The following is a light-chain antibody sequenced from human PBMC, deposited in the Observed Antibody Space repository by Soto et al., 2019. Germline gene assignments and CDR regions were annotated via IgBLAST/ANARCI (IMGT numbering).Light chain of an antibody. J-gene: IGLJ2*01. CDR1: SSNIGAGYD. CDR2: GNS. CDR3: QSYDSNLSGHVV. V-gene: IGLV1-40*01. Sequence: QSVLTQPPSVSGAPGQRVTISCTGSSSNIGAGYDVHWYQHLSGTAPKLLIYGNSNRPSGVPDRFSGSKSGTSASLAITGLQTEDEADYYCQSYDSNLSGHVVFGGGTKVTVL.